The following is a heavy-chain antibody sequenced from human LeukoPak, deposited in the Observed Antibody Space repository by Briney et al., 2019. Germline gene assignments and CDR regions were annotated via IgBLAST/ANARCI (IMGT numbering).Heavy chain of an antibody. V-gene: IGHV4-59*01. D-gene: IGHD3-22*01. CDR2: IYYSGST. CDR3: ARDNGSGYYCEYYY. J-gene: IGHJ4*02. CDR1: GGSISSYY. Sequence: SETLSLTCTVSGGSISSYYWSWIRHPPGKGLEWIGYIYYSGSTNYNPSLKSRVTISVDTSKNQFSLKLSSVTAADTAVYYCARDNGSGYYCEYYYWGQGTLVTVSS.